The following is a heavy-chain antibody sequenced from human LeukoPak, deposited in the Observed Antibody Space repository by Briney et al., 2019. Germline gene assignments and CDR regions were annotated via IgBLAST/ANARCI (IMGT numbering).Heavy chain of an antibody. CDR2: ISSSSSYI. J-gene: IGHJ5*02. V-gene: IGHV3-21*01. CDR3: ARDIDYGGNSRWFDP. D-gene: IGHD4-23*01. Sequence: AGGSLRLSCAASGFTFSSYSMNWVRQAPGKGLEWVSSISSSSSYIYYADSVKGRFTISRDNAKNSLYLQMNSLRAEDTAVYYCARDIDYGGNSRWFDPWGQGTLVTVPS. CDR1: GFTFSSYS.